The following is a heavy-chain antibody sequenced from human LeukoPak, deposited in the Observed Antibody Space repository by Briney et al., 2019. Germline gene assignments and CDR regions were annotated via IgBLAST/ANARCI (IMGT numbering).Heavy chain of an antibody. V-gene: IGHV1-2*02. CDR2: INPNSGGT. Sequence: ASVKVSCKASGYTFTSYYMHWVRQAPGQGLEWMGWINPNSGGTNYAQKFQGRVTMTRDTSISTAYMELSRLRSDDTAVYYCARDRRYSSSHNWFDPWGQGTLVTVSS. CDR3: ARDRRYSSSHNWFDP. CDR1: GYTFTSYY. D-gene: IGHD6-13*01. J-gene: IGHJ5*02.